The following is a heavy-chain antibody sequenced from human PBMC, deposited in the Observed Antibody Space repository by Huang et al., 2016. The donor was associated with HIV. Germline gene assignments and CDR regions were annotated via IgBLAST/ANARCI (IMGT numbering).Heavy chain of an antibody. CDR2: IYPGDSDT. J-gene: IGHJ4*02. D-gene: IGHD3-10*01. V-gene: IGHV5-51*01. CDR3: ARRLNSDHGGYFDY. Sequence: EVQLVQSGAEVKKPGEFLKISCKGSGYSFTSYWVGWVRQMPGKGLEWMGIIYPGDSDTRYSPSFQGQVTSSADKSTSTAYRQWSSLKASDIAMYYCARRLNSDHGGYFDYWGQGTLVTVSS. CDR1: GYSFTSYW.